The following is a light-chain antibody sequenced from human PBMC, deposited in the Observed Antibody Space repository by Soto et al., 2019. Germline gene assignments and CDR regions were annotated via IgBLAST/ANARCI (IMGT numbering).Light chain of an antibody. CDR3: QQRSNWPPWT. CDR1: QSVSSY. CDR2: DAS. Sequence: EIVLTQSPATLSLSPGERAILSCRASQSVSSYLAWYQRKPGQAPRLLIYDASNRATGIPARFSGSGSGTDFTLTISSLEPEDFAVYYCQQRSNWPPWTCGQGTKVEIK. J-gene: IGKJ1*01. V-gene: IGKV3-11*01.